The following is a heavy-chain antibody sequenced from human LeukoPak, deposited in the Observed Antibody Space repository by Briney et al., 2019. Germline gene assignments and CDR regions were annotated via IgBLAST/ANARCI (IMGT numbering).Heavy chain of an antibody. V-gene: IGHV3-23*01. CDR3: AKDLREYSSSPRNAFDI. J-gene: IGHJ3*02. CDR1: GFTFSSYA. Sequence: GGSLRLSCAASGFTFSSYAMSWVRQAPGKGLEWVSGISGSGGYTYYADSVKGRFTISRDNSKNTLYLQMNSLRAEDTAVYYCAKDLREYSSSPRNAFDIWGQGTMVTVSS. D-gene: IGHD6-6*01. CDR2: ISGSGGYT.